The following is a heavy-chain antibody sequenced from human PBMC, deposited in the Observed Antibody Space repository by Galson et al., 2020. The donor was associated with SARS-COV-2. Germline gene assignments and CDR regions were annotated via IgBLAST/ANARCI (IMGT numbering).Heavy chain of an antibody. V-gene: IGHV3-7*01. D-gene: IGHD6-25*01. CDR2: INQDGSEK. CDR3: VRPPLLRQRLLPGY. CDR1: GFSFSNYW. Sequence: GESLKISCEASGFSFSNYWMNWVRQAPGKGLEWVAHINQDGSEKNYVGSVKGRFTISRDNAKNSLYLQMNNLRAEDTAMYYCVRPPLLRQRLLPGYWGQGNLVTVSS. J-gene: IGHJ4*02.